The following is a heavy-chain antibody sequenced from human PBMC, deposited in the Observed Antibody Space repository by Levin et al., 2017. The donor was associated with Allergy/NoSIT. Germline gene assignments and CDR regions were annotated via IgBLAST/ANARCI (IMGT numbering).Heavy chain of an antibody. D-gene: IGHD3-10*01. CDR2: ISGSGGST. J-gene: IGHJ6*02. V-gene: IGHV3-23*01. CDR1: GFTFSSYA. Sequence: ASVKVSCAASGFTFSSYAMSWVRQAPGKGLEWVSAISGSGGSTYYADSVKGRFTISRDNSKNTLYLQMNSLRAEDTAVYYCAKTLGLTMVRDYYYYGMDVWGQGTTVTVSS. CDR3: AKTLGLTMVRDYYYYGMDV.